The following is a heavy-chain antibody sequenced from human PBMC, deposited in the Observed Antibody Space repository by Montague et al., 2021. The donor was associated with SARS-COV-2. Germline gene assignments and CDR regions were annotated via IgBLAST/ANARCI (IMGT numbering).Heavy chain of an antibody. V-gene: IGHV4-61*02. CDR1: GGSISSGSYY. D-gene: IGHD2-15*01. J-gene: IGHJ4*02. CDR3: ARGCSGGSCYPNPFST. Sequence: TLSLTCTVSGGSISSGSYYWSWIRQPAGKGLEWIGRIYTSGSTNYNPSLKSRVTKSVDTSKNQFSLKLSSVTAADTAVYYCARGCSGGSCYPNPFSTWGQGTLVTVSS. CDR2: IYTSGST.